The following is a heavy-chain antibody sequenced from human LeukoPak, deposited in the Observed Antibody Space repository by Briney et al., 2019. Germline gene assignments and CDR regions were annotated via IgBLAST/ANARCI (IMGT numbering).Heavy chain of an antibody. Sequence: GGSLRLSCAASGFTFNTYWMNLVRQVPGNGLEWVANISPDGSEKQYVDSVKGRFTISRDNAENSLYLQMNSLRADDTAVYYCSRDSHRNSDEHWGQGTLVTVSS. CDR2: ISPDGSEK. J-gene: IGHJ1*01. D-gene: IGHD5-24*01. V-gene: IGHV3-7*01. CDR1: GFTFNTYW. CDR3: SRDSHRNSDEH.